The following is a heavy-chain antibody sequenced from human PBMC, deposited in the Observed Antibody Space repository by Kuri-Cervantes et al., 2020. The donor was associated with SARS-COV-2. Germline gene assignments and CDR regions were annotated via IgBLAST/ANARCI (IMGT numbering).Heavy chain of an antibody. Sequence: ASVKVSCKASGYIFTSYYLHWVRQAPGQGLEWMGVINPTVGDTTYAQKFQGRVTMTRDTSTSTVYVELSSLRSEDTAVYYCARVKYYDFWSGYSDEGAFDYWGQGTLVTVSS. D-gene: IGHD3-3*01. CDR2: INPTVGDT. CDR1: GYIFTSYY. CDR3: ARVKYYDFWSGYSDEGAFDY. J-gene: IGHJ4*02. V-gene: IGHV1-46*01.